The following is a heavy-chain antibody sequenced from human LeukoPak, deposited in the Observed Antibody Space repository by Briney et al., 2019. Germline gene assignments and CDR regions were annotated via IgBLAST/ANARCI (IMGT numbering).Heavy chain of an antibody. CDR3: ASDRYYYGSGSYYSGAFDN. Sequence: GGSLRLSCAASGFTVSNNYMSWVRQAPGKGLEWVSSISSRSIYIYYADSVKGRFTISRDNAKNSLYLQMNSLRAEDTAVYYCASDRYYYGSGSYYSGAFDNWGQGTLVTVSS. CDR1: GFTVSNNY. V-gene: IGHV3-21*01. D-gene: IGHD3-10*01. J-gene: IGHJ4*02. CDR2: ISSRSIYI.